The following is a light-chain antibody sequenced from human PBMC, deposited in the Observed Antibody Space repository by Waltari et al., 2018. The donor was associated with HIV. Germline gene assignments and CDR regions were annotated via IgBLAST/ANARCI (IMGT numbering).Light chain of an antibody. V-gene: IGKV3-15*01. Sequence: EIVMTQSPATLSVSLGDIATLSCMASQSVNSYLAWYQQKPGQAPRLLIYDASTRATGVPARFSGSGSGTEFTLTISTLQSEDFAVYYCQQFIFWPFTFGQGTKLEI. CDR3: QQFIFWPFT. CDR1: QSVNSY. J-gene: IGKJ2*01. CDR2: DAS.